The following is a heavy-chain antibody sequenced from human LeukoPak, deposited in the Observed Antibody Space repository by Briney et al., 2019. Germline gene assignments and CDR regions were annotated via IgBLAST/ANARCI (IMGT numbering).Heavy chain of an antibody. CDR3: ARLWFGELAFDY. D-gene: IGHD3-10*01. V-gene: IGHV3-66*01. CDR2: IYRGGNT. Sequence: GGSLRLSCAASGFTVSSNYMNWVRQAPGKGLEWVSVIYRGGNTYYADSVKGRFTISRDNSKNTLYLQMNSLRAEDTAVYYCARLWFGELAFDYWGQGTLVTVSS. J-gene: IGHJ4*02. CDR1: GFTVSSNY.